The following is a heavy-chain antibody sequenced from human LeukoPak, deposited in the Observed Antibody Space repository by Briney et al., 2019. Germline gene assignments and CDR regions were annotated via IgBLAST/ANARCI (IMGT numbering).Heavy chain of an antibody. CDR3: AKGIAVTGTTNYFDY. D-gene: IGHD6-19*01. Sequence: PGGSLRLSCAASGFTFSSYGMHWVRQAPGKGLEWVSVISYDGSNEYYADSVRGRFTISRDNSKNTLYLQMNSLRAEDTAVYYCAKGIAVTGTTNYFDYWGQGTLVTVSS. CDR1: GFTFSSYG. CDR2: ISYDGSNE. V-gene: IGHV3-30*18. J-gene: IGHJ4*02.